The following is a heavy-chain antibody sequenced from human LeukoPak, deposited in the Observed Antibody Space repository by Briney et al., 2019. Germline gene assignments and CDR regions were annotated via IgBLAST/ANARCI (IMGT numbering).Heavy chain of an antibody. J-gene: IGHJ5*02. D-gene: IGHD2-21*02. CDR3: VRALYCGGDCYFGFDP. Sequence: ASVKVSCKASGDTFTDYFIHWVRQAPGQGLEWMGWINPNSGGTNSAQKFQGRVTMTRDTSISTAYMELSRLRSDDTAVYYYVRALYCGGDCYFGFDPWGQGTLVTVSS. V-gene: IGHV1-2*02. CDR2: INPNSGGT. CDR1: GDTFTDYF.